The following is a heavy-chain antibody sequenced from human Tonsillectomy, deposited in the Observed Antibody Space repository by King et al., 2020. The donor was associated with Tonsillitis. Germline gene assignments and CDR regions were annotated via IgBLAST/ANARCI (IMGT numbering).Heavy chain of an antibody. Sequence: QLQESGPGLVKPSETLSLTCTVSGGSISSYYWTWMRQPPGKGLEWIGYIYYSGSTNYNPSLKSRVTISVDTSKNQFSLKLRSVTAGDTAVYYCARGEVGWFDPWGQGTLVTVSS. V-gene: IGHV4-59*01. CDR3: ARGEVGWFDP. D-gene: IGHD1-26*01. CDR2: IYYSGST. CDR1: GGSISSYY. J-gene: IGHJ5*02.